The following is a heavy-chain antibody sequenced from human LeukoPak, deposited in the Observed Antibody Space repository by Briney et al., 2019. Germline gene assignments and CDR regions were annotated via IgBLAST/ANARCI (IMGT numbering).Heavy chain of an antibody. V-gene: IGHV4-30-4*01. J-gene: IGHJ4*02. CDR2: IYYSGST. D-gene: IGHD3-22*01. Sequence: SETLSLTCTVSGGSISSGDYYWSWIRQPPGKGLEWIGYIYYSGSTYYNPSLKSRVTISVDTSKNQFSLKLSSVTAADTAVYYCARAGGDSSGYYPRVDYWGQGTLVTVSS. CDR1: GGSISSGDYY. CDR3: ARAGGDSSGYYPRVDY.